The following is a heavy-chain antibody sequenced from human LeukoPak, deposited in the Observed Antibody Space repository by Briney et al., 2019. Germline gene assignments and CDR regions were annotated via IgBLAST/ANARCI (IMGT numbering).Heavy chain of an antibody. CDR1: GGSFSGYY. J-gene: IGHJ4*02. V-gene: IGHV4-34*01. D-gene: IGHD6-13*01. Sequence: SETLSLTRAVYGGSFSGYYWSWIRQPPGKGLEWIGEINHSGSTNYNPSLKSRVTISVDTSKNQFSLKLSSVTAADTAVYYCARGGSGSWFQRARKDFDYWGQGTPATVSS. CDR2: INHSGST. CDR3: ARGGSGSWFQRARKDFDY.